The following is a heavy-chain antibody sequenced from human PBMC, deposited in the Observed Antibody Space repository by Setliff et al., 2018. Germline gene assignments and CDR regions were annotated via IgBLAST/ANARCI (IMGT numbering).Heavy chain of an antibody. CDR2: IRYDGTTE. V-gene: IGHV3-30*02. CDR1: GFTFSSYG. J-gene: IGHJ3*02. D-gene: IGHD5-18*01. Sequence: GGSLRLSCAASGFTFSSYGMHWVRQAPGKGLEWEAFIRYDGTTESYADSVRGRFTISRDNARNTLYLQMNSLTAEDTAVYYCTFARDGYDVFDIWGQGTMVTVSS. CDR3: TFARDGYDVFDI.